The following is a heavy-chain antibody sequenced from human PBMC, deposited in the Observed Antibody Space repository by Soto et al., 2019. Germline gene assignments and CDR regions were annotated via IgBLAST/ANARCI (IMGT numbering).Heavy chain of an antibody. D-gene: IGHD6-6*01. Sequence: SVKVSCKASGGTFSSYAISWVRQAPGQGLEWMGGIIPIFGTANYAQKFQGRVTITADESTSTAYMELSSLRSEDTAVYYCARGQRGSSSSYYYYYGMDVWGQGTTVTVS. J-gene: IGHJ6*02. CDR2: IIPIFGTA. CDR3: ARGQRGSSSSYYYYYGMDV. V-gene: IGHV1-69*13. CDR1: GGTFSSYA.